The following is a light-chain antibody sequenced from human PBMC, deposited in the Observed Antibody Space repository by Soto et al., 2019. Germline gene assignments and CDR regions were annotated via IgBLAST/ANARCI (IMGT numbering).Light chain of an antibody. Sequence: QSALTQPRSVSGSPGQSVTISCTGTSSDVGGYNYVSWYQQHPGKAPKLMIYDVSKRPSGVPDRFSGSKSGNTASLTISGLQAEDEADYHCCSYAGSYTSLYVFGTGTKVTVL. J-gene: IGLJ1*01. V-gene: IGLV2-11*01. CDR2: DVS. CDR1: SSDVGGYNY. CDR3: CSYAGSYTSLYV.